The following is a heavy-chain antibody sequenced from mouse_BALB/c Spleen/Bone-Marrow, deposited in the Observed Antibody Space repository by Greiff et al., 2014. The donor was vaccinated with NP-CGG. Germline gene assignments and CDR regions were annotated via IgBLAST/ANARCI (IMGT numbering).Heavy chain of an antibody. D-gene: IGHD2-2*01. CDR2: IDPANGNT. V-gene: IGHV14-3*02. Sequence: EVQRVESGAELVKPGASVELSCTASGFNIKDTYTHWVKQRPEQGLEWIGRIDPANGNTKYDPKFQGKATITADTSSNTAYLQLSSLTSEDTAVYYCASYVYGYYFDYWGQGTTLTVSS. CDR1: GFNIKDTY. J-gene: IGHJ2*01. CDR3: ASYVYGYYFDY.